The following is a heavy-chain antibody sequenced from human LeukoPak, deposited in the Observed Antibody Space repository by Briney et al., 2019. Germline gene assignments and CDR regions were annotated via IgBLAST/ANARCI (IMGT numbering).Heavy chain of an antibody. D-gene: IGHD5-24*01. Sequence: APVKVSCKASGYTFIVHYIHWVRQAPGQGPEWMGWINPNSGGTNCAQKFQDRVTMTRDTSISTAYIELSSLRSDDTAVYYCTRGWLQTRFDYWGQGTLVTVSS. CDR2: INPNSGGT. CDR3: TRGWLQTRFDY. J-gene: IGHJ4*02. V-gene: IGHV1-2*02. CDR1: GYTFIVHY.